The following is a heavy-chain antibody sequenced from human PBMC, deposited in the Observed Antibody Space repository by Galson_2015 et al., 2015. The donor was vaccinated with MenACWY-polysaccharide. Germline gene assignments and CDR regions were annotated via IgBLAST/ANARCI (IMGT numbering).Heavy chain of an antibody. D-gene: IGHD5-18*01. V-gene: IGHV1-8*01. J-gene: IGHJ4*02. CDR2: MNPNSGNT. CDR1: GYTFTNYD. Sequence: SVKVSCKASGYTFTNYDINWVRPATGQGLAWMGWMNPNSGNTGYAQKFQGRVTMTRDTSRSTAYMELSSLRFEDTAVYYCARVVRRKYSYSDYWGQGTLVSVSS. CDR3: ARVVRRKYSYSDY.